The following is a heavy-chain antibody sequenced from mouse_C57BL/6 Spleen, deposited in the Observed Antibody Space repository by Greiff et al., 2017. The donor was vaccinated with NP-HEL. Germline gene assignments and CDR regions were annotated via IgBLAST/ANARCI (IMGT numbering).Heavy chain of an antibody. D-gene: IGHD1-1*01. CDR3: ARDRATTVVVFDY. CDR1: GFTFSSYA. Sequence: EVHLVESGGGLVKPGGSLKLSCAASGFTFSSYAMSWVRQTPEKRLEWVATISDGGSYTYYPDNVKGRFTISRDNAKNNLYLQMSTLKSEDTAMYYCARDRATTVVVFDYWGQGTTLTVSS. CDR2: ISDGGSYT. V-gene: IGHV5-4*01. J-gene: IGHJ2*01.